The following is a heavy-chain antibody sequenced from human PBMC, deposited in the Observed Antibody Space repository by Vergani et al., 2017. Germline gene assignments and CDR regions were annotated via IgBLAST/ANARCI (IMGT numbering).Heavy chain of an antibody. CDR1: GFTFSNAW. V-gene: IGHV3-11*01. CDR3: ARAGSSGYLSIYYYYGMDV. D-gene: IGHD3-22*01. Sequence: VQLVESGGGLVKPGGSLRLSCAASGFTFSNAWMSWVRQAPGKGLEWVSYISSSSSTIYYADSVKGRFTISRDNARNSLYLQMNSLRAEDTAVYYCARAGSSGYLSIYYYYGMDVWGQGTTVTVSS. CDR2: ISSSSSTI. J-gene: IGHJ6*02.